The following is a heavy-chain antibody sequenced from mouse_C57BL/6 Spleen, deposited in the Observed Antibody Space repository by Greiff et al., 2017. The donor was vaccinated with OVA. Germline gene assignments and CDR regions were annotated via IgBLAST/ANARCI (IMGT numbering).Heavy chain of an antibody. Sequence: VKLMESGPELVKPGASVKISCKASGYAFSSSWMNWVKQRPGKGLEWIGRIYPGDGDTNYNGKFKGKATLTADKSSSTAYMQLSSLTSEDSAVYFCARGGNYLYYFDYWGQGTTLTVSS. J-gene: IGHJ2*01. CDR1: GYAFSSSW. CDR2: IYPGDGDT. CDR3: ARGGNYLYYFDY. V-gene: IGHV1-82*01. D-gene: IGHD2-1*01.